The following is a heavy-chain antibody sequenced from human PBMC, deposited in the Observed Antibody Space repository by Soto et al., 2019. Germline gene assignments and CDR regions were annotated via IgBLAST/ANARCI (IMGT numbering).Heavy chain of an antibody. V-gene: IGHV1-8*01. D-gene: IGHD3-10*01. CDR1: GYTFTSYD. CDR2: MNPNSGNT. J-gene: IGHJ6*02. CDR3: VKMSPSPGWFGESHYYYGMDV. Sequence: ASVKVSCKASGYTFTSYDINWVRQATGQGLEWMGWMNPNSGNTGYAQKFQGRVTMTRNTSISTAYMELSSLRAEDTAVYYCVKMSPSPGWFGESHYYYGMDVWGQGTTVTVSS.